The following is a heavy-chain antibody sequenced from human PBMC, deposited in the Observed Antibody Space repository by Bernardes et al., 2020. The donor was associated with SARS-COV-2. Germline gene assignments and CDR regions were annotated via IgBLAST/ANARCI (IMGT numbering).Heavy chain of an antibody. D-gene: IGHD2-15*01. V-gene: IGHV3-23*01. CDR2: ISGDGIST. CDR3: AKDAGYCSGGSCYPHPYYYYAMDV. Sequence: VGSLRLSCVASGFTFSSYTMSWVRQAPGKGLEWVSTISGDGISTFYTYSVKGRFTISRDNSKNTVYLQLKTLRAEDTALYYCAKDAGYCSGGSCYPHPYYYYAMDVWGQGTSVTVSS. CDR1: GFTFSSYT. J-gene: IGHJ6*02.